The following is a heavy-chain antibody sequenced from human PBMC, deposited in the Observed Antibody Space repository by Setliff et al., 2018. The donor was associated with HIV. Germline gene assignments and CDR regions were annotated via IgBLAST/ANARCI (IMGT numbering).Heavy chain of an antibody. V-gene: IGHV1-69*10. D-gene: IGHD2-15*01. J-gene: IGHJ6*04. CDR1: RGSFTSFA. CDR3: AKELSYCSGGNCYFDS. Sequence: VASVKVSCKASRGSFTSFAISWVRQAPGQGLEWMGGIMSILRIANCAQKFQGRVTITADKSTRTAYMELSSLRSEDTAVYYCAKELSYCSGGNCYFDSWGKGTTVTVSS. CDR2: IMSILRIA.